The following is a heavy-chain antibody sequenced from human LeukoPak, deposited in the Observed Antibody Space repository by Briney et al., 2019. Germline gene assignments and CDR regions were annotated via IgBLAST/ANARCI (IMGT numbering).Heavy chain of an antibody. V-gene: IGHV3-53*01. Sequence: GSLRLSCAASGFTVSSNYMSWVRPAPGKGLEWVSVIYTGDSTYYADSVKGRFTISRDNSKNTLYLQMNSLRAEDTAVYYCVRDASSTQSSGSWFDPWGQGTLVTVSS. J-gene: IGHJ5*02. CDR2: IYTGDST. CDR1: GFTVSSNY. CDR3: VRDASSTQSSGSWFDP. D-gene: IGHD2-2*01.